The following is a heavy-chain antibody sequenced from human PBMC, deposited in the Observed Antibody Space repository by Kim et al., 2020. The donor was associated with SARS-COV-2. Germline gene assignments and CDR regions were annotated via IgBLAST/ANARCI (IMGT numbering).Heavy chain of an antibody. CDR3: ARDRGVTLVGGHPDWPAP. D-gene: IGHD3-3*01. CDR2: INSHNGDT. CDR1: GYTFIRHA. J-gene: IGHJ5*02. V-gene: IGHV1-18*01. Sequence: ASVKVSCRTSGYTFIRHAIHWVRQAPGQGLQWVGWINSHNGDTRYAQKVQGRVTITADTLSNTVYMELRRLRSDDTAVYYCARDRGVTLVGGHPDWPAPWGQGTLGIVSS.